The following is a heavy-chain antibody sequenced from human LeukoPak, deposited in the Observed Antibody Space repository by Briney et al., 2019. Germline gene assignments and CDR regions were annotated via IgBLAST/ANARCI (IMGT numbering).Heavy chain of an antibody. Sequence: PSETLSLTCAVYGGSFSGYYWSWIRQPPGKGLEWIGEINHSGSTNYNPSLKSRVTISVDTSKNQFSLKLSSVTAADTAAYYCAREYYDILTSQSNWGQGTLVTVSS. D-gene: IGHD3-9*01. CDR1: GGSFSGYY. CDR3: AREYYDILTSQSN. J-gene: IGHJ4*02. CDR2: INHSGST. V-gene: IGHV4-34*01.